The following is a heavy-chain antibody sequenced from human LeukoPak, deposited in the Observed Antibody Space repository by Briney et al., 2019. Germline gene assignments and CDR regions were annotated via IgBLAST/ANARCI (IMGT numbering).Heavy chain of an antibody. CDR3: ARVKVVGWYQLLSDYYYGMDV. Sequence: RSGGSLRLSCAASGFTFSSYWMSWVRQAPGKGLEWVANIKQDGSEKYYVDSVKGRFTISRDNAKNSLYLQMNSLRAEDTAVYYCARVKVVGWYQLLSDYYYGMDVWGQGTTVTVSS. CDR2: IKQDGSEK. D-gene: IGHD2-2*01. J-gene: IGHJ6*02. V-gene: IGHV3-7*01. CDR1: GFTFSSYW.